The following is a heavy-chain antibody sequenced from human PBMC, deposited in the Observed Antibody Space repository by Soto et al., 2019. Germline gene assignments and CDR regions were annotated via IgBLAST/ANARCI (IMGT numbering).Heavy chain of an antibody. Sequence: QVQLVESGGGVVQPGRSLTLSCVASGFTFSDYGMHWVRQAPGMGLEWVAVTSYDGSNEYYADSVKGRFSISRDNSKHTLYLQMNSQRAEYTAVYYCAKDYDILIGPFDYWGQGTLVAVSS. J-gene: IGHJ4*02. V-gene: IGHV3-30*18. D-gene: IGHD3-9*01. CDR2: TSYDGSNE. CDR1: GFTFSDYG. CDR3: AKDYDILIGPFDY.